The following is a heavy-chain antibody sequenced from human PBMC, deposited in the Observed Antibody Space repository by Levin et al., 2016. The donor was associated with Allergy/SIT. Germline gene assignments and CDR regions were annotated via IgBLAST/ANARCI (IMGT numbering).Heavy chain of an antibody. CDR2: IKQDGSEV. CDR3: ARPRSTDYNHFFDY. Sequence: VRQAPGKGLEWVANIKQDGSEVYSVDSVKGRFTISRDNAKNSLYLQLNTLRAEDTAVYYCARPRSTDYNHFFDYWGQGTLVTVSS. V-gene: IGHV3-7*01. J-gene: IGHJ4*02. D-gene: IGHD4-11*01.